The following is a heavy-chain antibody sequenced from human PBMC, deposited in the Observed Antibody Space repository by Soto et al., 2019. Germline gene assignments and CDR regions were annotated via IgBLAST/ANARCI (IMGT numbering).Heavy chain of an antibody. D-gene: IGHD1-26*01. CDR2: INAGNGNT. CDR3: ARGPWDGFLQAVVDY. V-gene: IGHV1-3*01. Sequence: GASVKVSCKASGYTFTSYAMHWVRQAPGQRLEWMGWINAGNGNTKYSQKFQGRVTITRDTSASTAYMELSSLRSEDTAVYYCARGPWDGFLQAVVDYSGQGTLVTVAS. J-gene: IGHJ4*02. CDR1: GYTFTSYA.